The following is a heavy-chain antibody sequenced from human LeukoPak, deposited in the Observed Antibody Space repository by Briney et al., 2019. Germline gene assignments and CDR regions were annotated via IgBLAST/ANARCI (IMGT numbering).Heavy chain of an antibody. J-gene: IGHJ6*02. CDR2: ISGSGGST. CDR3: AKSIYYYYGMDV. Sequence: GGSLRLSCAASGFTFSSYAMSWVRQAPGKGLEWVSAISGSGGSTYYADSVKGRFTISRDNSKNTLYLQMNSMRAEDTAVYYCAKSIYYYYGMDVWGQGTTVTVSS. CDR1: GFTFSSYA. V-gene: IGHV3-23*01.